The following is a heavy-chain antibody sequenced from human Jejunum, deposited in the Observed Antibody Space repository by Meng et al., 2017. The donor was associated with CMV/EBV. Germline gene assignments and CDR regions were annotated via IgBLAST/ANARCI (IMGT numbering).Heavy chain of an antibody. CDR3: ARYALDWEGFDY. D-gene: IGHD2-2*01. J-gene: IGHJ4*02. V-gene: IGHV4-59*01. Sequence: TVSGSCISGYYWSWIRQPPEKGLEWTGYIHYSGSTNYNPSLKSRVTISLDMSQNQFSLKLSSVTAADTAVYYCARYALDWEGFDYWGQGTLVTVSS. CDR2: IHYSGST. CDR1: GSCISGYY.